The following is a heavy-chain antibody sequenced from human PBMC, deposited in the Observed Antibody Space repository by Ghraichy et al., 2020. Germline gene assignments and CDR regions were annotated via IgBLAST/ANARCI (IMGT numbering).Heavy chain of an antibody. V-gene: IGHV4-30-2*01. CDR1: GGSISSGGYS. D-gene: IGHD1-1*01. Sequence: SETLSLTCAVSGGSISSGGYSWSWIRQPPGKGLEWIGYIYHSGSTYYNPSLKSRVTISVDRSKNQFSLKLSSVTAADTAVYYCASTTSNFDYWGQGTLVTVS. CDR3: ASTTSNFDY. J-gene: IGHJ4*02. CDR2: IYHSGST.